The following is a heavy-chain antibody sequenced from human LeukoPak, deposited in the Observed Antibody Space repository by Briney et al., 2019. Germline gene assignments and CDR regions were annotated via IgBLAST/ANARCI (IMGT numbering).Heavy chain of an antibody. V-gene: IGHV3-23*01. CDR3: AKAPLTSCRGAYCYPFDS. J-gene: IGHJ4*02. Sequence: GGSLRLSCAASGFTFSSYAMSWVRQTPGKGLEWVAATSSSDAGTYHADSVRGRFTISRDNSKNTLYLQMNSLRAEDAAVYFCAKAPLTSCRGAYCYPFDSWGQGTLVTVSS. D-gene: IGHD2-21*01. CDR1: GFTFSSYA. CDR2: TSSSDAGT.